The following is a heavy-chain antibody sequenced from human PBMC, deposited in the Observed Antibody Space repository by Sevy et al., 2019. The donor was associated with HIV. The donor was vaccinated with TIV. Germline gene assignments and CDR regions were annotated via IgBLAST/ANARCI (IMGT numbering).Heavy chain of an antibody. D-gene: IGHD3-9*01. CDR1: GFTFSSYS. Sequence: GGSLRLSCAASGFTFSSYSMNWVRQAPGKGLEWVSSISSSSSYIYYADSVKGRFTISRDNSKNTLYLQMNSLRAEDTAVYYCARGSSRSDNYDILTGYYPPDYWGQGTLVTVSS. CDR2: ISSSSSYI. CDR3: ARGSSRSDNYDILTGYYPPDY. J-gene: IGHJ4*02. V-gene: IGHV3-21*01.